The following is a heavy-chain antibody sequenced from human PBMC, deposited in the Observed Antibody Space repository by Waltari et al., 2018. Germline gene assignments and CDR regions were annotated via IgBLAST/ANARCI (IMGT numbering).Heavy chain of an antibody. Sequence: DVQLLESGGGLVHPGESLRFSCAASGFTFSKFGMSWVRQAPGKGMEWVSTIKTADDAYYADSVKGRFTISRDIFRNTLYLQMNSLRAEDTAVYYCAKYRPYYFDFWGQGALVTVSS. J-gene: IGHJ4*02. V-gene: IGHV3-23*01. CDR3: AKYRPYYFDF. D-gene: IGHD2-21*01. CDR2: IKTADDA. CDR1: GFTFSKFG.